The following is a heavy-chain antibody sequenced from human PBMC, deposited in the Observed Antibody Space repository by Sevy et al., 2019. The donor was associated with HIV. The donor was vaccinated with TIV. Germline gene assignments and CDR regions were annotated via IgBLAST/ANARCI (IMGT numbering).Heavy chain of an antibody. J-gene: IGHJ4*02. Sequence: GGSLRLSCAASGFTFSSYSMDWVRQAPGKGLEWVSSISSSSTYIYYADSVKGRFTISRDNAKNSLYLQMNSLRAEDTAVYYCAREGGGGYYYDYWGQGILVTDSS. CDR2: ISSSSTYI. D-gene: IGHD3-22*01. V-gene: IGHV3-21*01. CDR3: AREGGGGYYYDY. CDR1: GFTFSSYS.